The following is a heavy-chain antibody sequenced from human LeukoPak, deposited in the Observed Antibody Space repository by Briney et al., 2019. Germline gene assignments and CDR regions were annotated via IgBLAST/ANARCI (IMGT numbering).Heavy chain of an antibody. D-gene: IGHD1-14*01. V-gene: IGHV4-59*08. J-gene: IGHJ4*02. CDR2: IHNRGRT. CDR3: ARHGTISSESYFDY. Sequence: SETLSLTCSVSGGSVSSYYWSWIRQSPGKGLEWIGYIHNRGRTNYNPSLKSRVTGFVDTSKNQVSLRLSPVAAADTAVYYCARHGTISSESYFDYWGQGALVTVSS. CDR1: GGSVSSYY.